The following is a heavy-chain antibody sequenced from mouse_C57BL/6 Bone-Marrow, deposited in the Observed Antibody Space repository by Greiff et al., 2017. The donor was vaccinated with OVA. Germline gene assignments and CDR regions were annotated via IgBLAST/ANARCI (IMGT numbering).Heavy chain of an antibody. CDR3: ARGTTIVTTGYFDY. CDR1: EYEFPSHD. D-gene: IGHD2-5*01. CDR2: INSDGGST. Sequence: DVMLVESGGGLVQPGESLKLSCESNEYEFPSHDMSWVRKTPEKRLELVAAINSDGGSTYYPDTMERRFIISRDNTKKTLYLPMSSLRSEDTALYYCARGTTIVTTGYFDYWGQGTTLTVSS. J-gene: IGHJ2*01. V-gene: IGHV5-2*01.